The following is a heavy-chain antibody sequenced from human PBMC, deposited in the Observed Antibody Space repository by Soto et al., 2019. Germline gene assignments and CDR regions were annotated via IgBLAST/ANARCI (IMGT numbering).Heavy chain of an antibody. Sequence: SVKVSCKASGGTFSSYAISWVRQAPGQGLEWMGGIIPIFGTANYAQKFQGRVTITADESTSTAYMELSSLRSEDTAVYYCARASSAAKAPWNPYYFDYWGQGTLVTVSS. CDR2: IIPIFGTA. CDR1: GGTFSSYA. CDR3: ARASSAAKAPWNPYYFDY. J-gene: IGHJ4*02. V-gene: IGHV1-69*13. D-gene: IGHD2-2*01.